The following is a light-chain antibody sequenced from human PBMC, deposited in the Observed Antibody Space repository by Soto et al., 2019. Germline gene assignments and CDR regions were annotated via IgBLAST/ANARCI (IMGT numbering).Light chain of an antibody. CDR3: QQYFNTPLI. V-gene: IGKV4-1*01. CDR1: QNVLNRANDKNY. Sequence: DIVMTQSPDSLAVSLGERATINCKSSQNVLNRANDKNYIAWYQQKPGQPPKLLIYWASTRESDVPDRFSGSGSATDFTLTISSLQAGDVAVYFCQQYFNTPLIFGGGTKVEIK. CDR2: WAS. J-gene: IGKJ4*01.